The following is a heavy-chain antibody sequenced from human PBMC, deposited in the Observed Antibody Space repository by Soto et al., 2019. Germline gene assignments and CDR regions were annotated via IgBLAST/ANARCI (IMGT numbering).Heavy chain of an antibody. CDR3: ARDGADETWQRSYFFDV. V-gene: IGHV3-30*04. J-gene: IGHJ4*02. CDR2: ISYDGSSK. Sequence: GGSLRLSCAASGFTFNSFAMHWVRQAPGKGLQWVALISYDGSSKYYADSVKGRFTISRDNSKNTLHLQMNSLRPEDTAVYYCARDGADETWQRSYFFDVWGLGTLVTVSS. D-gene: IGHD1-26*01. CDR1: GFTFNSFA.